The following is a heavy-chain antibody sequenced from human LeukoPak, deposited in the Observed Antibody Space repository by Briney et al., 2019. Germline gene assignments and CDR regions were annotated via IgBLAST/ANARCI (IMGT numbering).Heavy chain of an antibody. CDR2: IYYSGST. CDR1: GGSISSSSYY. CDR3: ARVNWDYYYYYMDV. J-gene: IGHJ6*03. D-gene: IGHD3-16*01. V-gene: IGHV4-31*03. Sequence: SETLSLTCTVSGGSISSSSYYWSWIRQHPGKGLEWIGYIYYSGSTYYNPSLKSRVTISVDTSKNQFSLKLSSVTAADTAVYYCARVNWDYYYYYMDVWGKGTTVTVSS.